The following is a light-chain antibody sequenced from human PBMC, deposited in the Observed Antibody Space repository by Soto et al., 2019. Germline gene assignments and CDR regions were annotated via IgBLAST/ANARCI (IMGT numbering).Light chain of an antibody. CDR3: MQRIEFPLT. CDR1: QSLLDSDDGNTY. CDR2: TVS. J-gene: IGKJ4*01. V-gene: IGKV2-40*01. Sequence: DSVMTQTPLSLPVTPGEPASISCRSSQSLLDSDDGNTYLDWYLQKPGQSPQLLIYTVSYRASGVPDRFSGSGSGTDFTLKISRVEAEDVGVYCCMQRIEFPLTCGGGTKVEIK.